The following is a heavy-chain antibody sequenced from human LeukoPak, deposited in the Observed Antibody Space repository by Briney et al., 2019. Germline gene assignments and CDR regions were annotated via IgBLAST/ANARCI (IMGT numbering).Heavy chain of an antibody. CDR3: ARQPHDSTTHYTDH. Sequence: GGSLRLSCAASGFTFSTSSLNWVRQAPGKGLEWVSSITRQSTYIYYADSMKGRFTISRDGAKNSLYLQMNSLRADDTAVYYCARQPHDSTTHYTDHWGQGILVTVSS. CDR1: GFTFSTSS. J-gene: IGHJ4*02. V-gene: IGHV3-21*01. CDR2: ITRQSTYI. D-gene: IGHD3-22*01.